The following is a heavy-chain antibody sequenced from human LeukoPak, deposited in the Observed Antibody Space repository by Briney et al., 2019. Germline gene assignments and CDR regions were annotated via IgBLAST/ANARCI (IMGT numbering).Heavy chain of an antibody. Sequence: NPSETLSLTCTVSGGSISSSSYYWGWIRQPPGKGLEWIGSIYHSGSTYYNPSLKSRVTISVDTSKNQFSLKLSSVTAADTAVYYCARIRGYSGPFDYWGQGTMVTVSS. V-gene: IGHV4-39*07. CDR3: ARIRGYSGPFDY. CDR2: IYHSGST. J-gene: IGHJ4*03. CDR1: GGSISSSSYY. D-gene: IGHD5-12*01.